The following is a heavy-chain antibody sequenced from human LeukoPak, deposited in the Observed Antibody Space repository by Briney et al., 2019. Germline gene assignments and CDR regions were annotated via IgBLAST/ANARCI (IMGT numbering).Heavy chain of an antibody. J-gene: IGHJ4*02. D-gene: IGHD5-12*01. CDR2: IYYSGST. CDR1: GGSISSYY. V-gene: IGHV4-59*01. Sequence: SETLSLTCTVSGGSISSYYWSWIRQPPGKGLEWIGYIYYSGSTNYNPSLKSRVTISVDTSKNQFSLKLSSVTAADTAVYYCARFGYSGYELYFDYWGQGTLVTVSS. CDR3: ARFGYSGYELYFDY.